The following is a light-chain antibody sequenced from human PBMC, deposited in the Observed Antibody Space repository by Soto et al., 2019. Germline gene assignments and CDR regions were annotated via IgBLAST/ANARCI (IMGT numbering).Light chain of an antibody. J-gene: IGKJ1*01. CDR1: QSVRSNF. Sequence: EIVLSQSARTLSLSQGERATLSCRASQSVRSNFLGWYQQKPGQAPRLLIYGASNWATGIPDRFSGSGSGTDFTLTISRLEPEDFAVYYCQQYGSSTWTFGQGTKVDI. CDR2: GAS. CDR3: QQYGSSTWT. V-gene: IGKV3-20*01.